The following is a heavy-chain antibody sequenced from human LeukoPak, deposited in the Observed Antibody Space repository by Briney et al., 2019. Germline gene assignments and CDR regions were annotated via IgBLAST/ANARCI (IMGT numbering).Heavy chain of an antibody. J-gene: IGHJ4*02. CDR2: IYPGDSDT. V-gene: IGHV5-51*01. D-gene: IGHD4-17*01. CDR3: ARGDYGDFRVFYTLFDY. Sequence: GESLKISCKGSGYSFSSYWIGWVRQMPGKGLEWMGIIYPGDSDTTYSPSFQGQVTISADKSIRTAYLQWSSLKASDTAMYYCARGDYGDFRVFYTLFDYWGQGTLVTVSS. CDR1: GYSFSSYW.